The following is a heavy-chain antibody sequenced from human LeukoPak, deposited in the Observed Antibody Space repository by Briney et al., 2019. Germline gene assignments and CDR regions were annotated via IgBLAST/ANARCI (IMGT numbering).Heavy chain of an antibody. D-gene: IGHD6-19*01. CDR2: IWYDGSNK. Sequence: GGSLRLSCAASGFTFSSYGMHWVRQAPGKGLEWVAVIWYDGSNKYYADSVKGRFTISRGNSKNTLYLQMNSLRAEDTAVYYCARAQWLAAYFDYWGQGTLVTVSS. J-gene: IGHJ4*02. CDR1: GFTFSSYG. V-gene: IGHV3-33*01. CDR3: ARAQWLAAYFDY.